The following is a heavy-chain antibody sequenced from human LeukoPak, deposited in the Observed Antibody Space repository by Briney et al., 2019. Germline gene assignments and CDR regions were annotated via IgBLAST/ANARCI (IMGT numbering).Heavy chain of an antibody. D-gene: IGHD3-22*01. Sequence: EPGGSLRLSCVASGFTFSSYAMSWVRQSPAKGLEWVSAISDSGGSTYYADSVKGRFTISRDNSKNTLSLQMNSLRAEDTAVYYCAKLDDYYDSSGYSSLYWGQGTLVTVSS. CDR3: AKLDDYYDSSGYSSLY. CDR2: ISDSGGST. J-gene: IGHJ4*02. CDR1: GFTFSSYA. V-gene: IGHV3-23*01.